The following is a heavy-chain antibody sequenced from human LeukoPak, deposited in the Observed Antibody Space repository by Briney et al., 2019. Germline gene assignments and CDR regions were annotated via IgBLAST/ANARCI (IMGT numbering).Heavy chain of an antibody. Sequence: GGSLRLSCAASGFTFSSYAMSWVRQAPGKGLEWVSAISGSGGNTYYADSVKGRFTISRDNSKNTLYLQMNSLRVEDTAVYYCAKDHRGLLWFGELLVYWGQGTLVTV. CDR3: AKDHRGLLWFGELLVY. V-gene: IGHV3-23*01. CDR2: ISGSGGNT. CDR1: GFTFSSYA. J-gene: IGHJ4*02. D-gene: IGHD3-10*01.